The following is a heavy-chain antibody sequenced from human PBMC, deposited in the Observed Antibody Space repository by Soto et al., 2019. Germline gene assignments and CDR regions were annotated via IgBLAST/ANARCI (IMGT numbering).Heavy chain of an antibody. CDR3: AGSIAVAAMTEYYFDY. CDR1: GGSISSYY. Sequence: SETLSLTCTVSGGSISSYYWSWIRQPAGKGLEWIGRIYTSGSTNYNPSLKSRVTMSVDTSKNQFSLKLSSVTAADTAVYYCAGSIAVAAMTEYYFDYWGQGTLVTVSS. J-gene: IGHJ4*02. V-gene: IGHV4-4*07. CDR2: IYTSGST. D-gene: IGHD6-19*01.